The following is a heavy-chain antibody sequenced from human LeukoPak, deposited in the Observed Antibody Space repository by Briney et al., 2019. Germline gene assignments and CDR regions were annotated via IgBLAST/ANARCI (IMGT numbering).Heavy chain of an antibody. J-gene: IGHJ3*02. CDR2: INPNSGGT. CDR3: ARPTIAVAGHDAFDI. CDR1: GYTFIGYY. D-gene: IGHD6-19*01. V-gene: IGHV1-2*02. Sequence: ASVKVSCKASGYTFIGYYIHWVRQVPGQGLEWMGWINPNSGGTNYAQKFQGRVTMIRDTSISTAYMELNRLTSDDTAVYYCARPTIAVAGHDAFDIWGQGTMVTVSS.